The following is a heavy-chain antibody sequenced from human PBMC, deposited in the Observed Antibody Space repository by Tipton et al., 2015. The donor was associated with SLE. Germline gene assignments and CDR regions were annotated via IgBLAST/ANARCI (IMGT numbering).Heavy chain of an antibody. CDR1: GGSISSGSYY. V-gene: IGHV4-61*09. CDR3: ARGNPYLYSSSWWTDV. D-gene: IGHD6-13*01. Sequence: TVSLTCTVSGGSISSGSYYWSWIRQPAGKGLEWVGHIYTSGSTNYNPSLKSRVTISVDTSKNQFSLKLSSVTAADTAVYYCARGNPYLYSSSWWTDVWGQGTTVTVSS. CDR2: IYTSGST. J-gene: IGHJ6*02.